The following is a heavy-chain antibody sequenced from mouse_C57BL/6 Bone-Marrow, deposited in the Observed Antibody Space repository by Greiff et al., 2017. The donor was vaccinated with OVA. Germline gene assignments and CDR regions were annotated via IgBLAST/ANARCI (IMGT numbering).Heavy chain of an antibody. CDR1: GYTFTSYW. J-gene: IGHJ2*01. D-gene: IGHD1-1*01. CDR3: ARRRVRWGY. CDR2: IYPGSGST. V-gene: IGHV1-55*01. Sequence: QVQLQQPGAELVKPGASVKMSCKASGYTFTSYWITWVKQRPGQGLEWIGDIYPGSGSTNYNEKFKSKATLTVDKSSSTAYMQLSSLTSEDSAVYYGARRRVRWGYWGQGTTLTVSS.